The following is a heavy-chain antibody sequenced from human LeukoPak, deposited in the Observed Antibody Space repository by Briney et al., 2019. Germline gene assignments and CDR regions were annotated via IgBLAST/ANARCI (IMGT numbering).Heavy chain of an antibody. CDR2: INPNSGGT. V-gene: IGHV1-2*02. J-gene: IGHJ4*02. Sequence: ASVKVSCKASGYTFTGYYMHWVRQAPGQGLEWMGGINPNSGGTNYAQKFQGRVTMTRDTSISTAYMELSRLRAEDTAVYYCAKDLNIAAAAADYWGQGTLVTVSS. CDR3: AKDLNIAAAAADY. D-gene: IGHD6-13*01. CDR1: GYTFTGYY.